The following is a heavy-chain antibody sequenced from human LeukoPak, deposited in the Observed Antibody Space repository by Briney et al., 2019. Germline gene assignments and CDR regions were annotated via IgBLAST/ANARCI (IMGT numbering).Heavy chain of an antibody. CDR2: ISYDGSNK. Sequence: PGGSLRLSCAASGFTFSSYAMHWVRQAPGKGLEWVAVISYDGSNKYYADSVKGRFTISRDNSKNALYLQMNSLRAEDTAVYYCARDARQQLVERFDYWGQGTLVTVSS. J-gene: IGHJ4*02. V-gene: IGHV3-30-3*01. CDR1: GFTFSSYA. D-gene: IGHD6-13*01. CDR3: ARDARQQLVERFDY.